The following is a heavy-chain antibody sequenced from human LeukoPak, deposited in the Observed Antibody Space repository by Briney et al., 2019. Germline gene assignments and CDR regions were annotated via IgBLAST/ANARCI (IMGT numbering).Heavy chain of an antibody. CDR3: ARHLRSTVVDFDY. V-gene: IGHV4-34*01. Sequence: SETLSLTSAVYGGSFSGYYWSWIRQPPGKGLEWIGEINHSGSTNYNPSLKSRVTISVDTSKNQFSLKLSSVTAADTAVYYCARHLRSTVVDFDYWGQGTLVTVSS. CDR2: INHSGST. CDR1: GGSFSGYY. D-gene: IGHD4-23*01. J-gene: IGHJ4*02.